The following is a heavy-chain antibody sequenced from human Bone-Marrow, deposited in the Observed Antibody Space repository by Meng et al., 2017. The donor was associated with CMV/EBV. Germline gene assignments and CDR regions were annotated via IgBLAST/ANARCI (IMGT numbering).Heavy chain of an antibody. CDR3: AKSAGRVVTPVPN. CDR1: GFTFSSYG. J-gene: IGHJ4*02. CDR2: IWYDGSNK. Sequence: GGSLRLSCAASGFTFSSYGMHWVRQAPGKGLEWVAVIWYDGSNKYYADSVKGRFTISRDNSKNTLYLQMNSMRAEDTAVYYCAKSAGRVVTPVPNWGQGTLVTVSS. V-gene: IGHV3-33*06. D-gene: IGHD4-23*01.